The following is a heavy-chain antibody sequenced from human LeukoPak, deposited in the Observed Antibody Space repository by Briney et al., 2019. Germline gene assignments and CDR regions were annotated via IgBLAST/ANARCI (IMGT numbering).Heavy chain of an antibody. D-gene: IGHD5-18*01. CDR3: ARDVDTAIYYYYGMDV. V-gene: IGHV1-18*01. J-gene: IGHJ6*02. Sequence: ASVKVSCKASGYTFTSYGISWVRQAPGQGLEWMGWISAYNGNTNYAQKLQGRVTMTTDTSTSTAYMELRSLRSDDTAVYYCARDVDTAIYYYYGMDVWGQGTLVTVSS. CDR1: GYTFTSYG. CDR2: ISAYNGNT.